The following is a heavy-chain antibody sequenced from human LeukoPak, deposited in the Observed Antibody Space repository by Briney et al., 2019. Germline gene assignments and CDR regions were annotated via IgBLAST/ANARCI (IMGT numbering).Heavy chain of an antibody. V-gene: IGHV4-34*01. Sequence: SETLSLTCAVYGGSFRGYYWSWIRQPPGKGLEWIGEINHSGSTNYNPSLKSRVTISVDTSKNQFSLKLSSVTAADTAVYYCARVLVVVVPAAIDYWGQGTLVTVSS. CDR1: GGSFRGYY. D-gene: IGHD2-2*01. CDR2: INHSGST. J-gene: IGHJ4*02. CDR3: ARVLVVVVPAAIDY.